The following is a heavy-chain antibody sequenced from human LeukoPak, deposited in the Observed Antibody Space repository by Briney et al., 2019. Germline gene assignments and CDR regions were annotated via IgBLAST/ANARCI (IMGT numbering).Heavy chain of an antibody. CDR3: ARGGWPYYFDY. Sequence: GGSLRLSCAASGFTFSDYWMHWVRQAPGKGLVWVSRINSDGTKTTYADSVRGRFTISRDDAKSTLYLQMNSLRAEDTAVYYCARGGWPYYFDYWGQGTLVTVSS. J-gene: IGHJ4*02. CDR2: INSDGTKT. V-gene: IGHV3-74*01. D-gene: IGHD3-22*01. CDR1: GFTFSDYW.